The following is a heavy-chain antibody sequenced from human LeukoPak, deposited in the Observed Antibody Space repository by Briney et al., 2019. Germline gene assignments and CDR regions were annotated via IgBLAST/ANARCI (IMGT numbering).Heavy chain of an antibody. CDR2: IIPIFGIA. D-gene: IGHD2-15*01. J-gene: IGHJ5*02. Sequence: SVKVSCKASGGTFSSYAISWVRQAPGQGLEWMGRIIPIFGIANYAQKFQGRVTITADKSTSTAYMELSSLRSEDTAVYYCAREAVEYCSGGSCSNWFDPWGQGTLVTVSS. V-gene: IGHV1-69*04. CDR3: AREAVEYCSGGSCSNWFDP. CDR1: GGTFSSYA.